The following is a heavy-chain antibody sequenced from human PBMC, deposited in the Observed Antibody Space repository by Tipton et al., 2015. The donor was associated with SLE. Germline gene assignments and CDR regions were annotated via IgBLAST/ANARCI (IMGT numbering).Heavy chain of an antibody. V-gene: IGHV4-34*01. CDR2: IHHSGST. CDR1: GGSFSGYY. CDR3: ATGYDFQTGWFQH. Sequence: GLVKPSETLSLTCAVYGGSFSGYYWSWIRQPPGKGLEWIGEIHHSGSTNYNPSLKSRVTISVDTSKNQFSLKLSSVTAADTAVYYCATGYDFQTGWFQHWGQGTLVTVSS. J-gene: IGHJ1*01. D-gene: IGHD5-12*01.